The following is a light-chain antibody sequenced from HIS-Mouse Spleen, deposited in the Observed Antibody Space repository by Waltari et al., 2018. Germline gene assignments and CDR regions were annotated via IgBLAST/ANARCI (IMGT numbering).Light chain of an antibody. CDR2: DAS. J-gene: IGKJ5*01. CDR1: QSVSSY. V-gene: IGKV3-11*01. Sequence: EIVLTQSPATLSLSPGERATLSCRASQSVSSYLAWYQQKPGQAPRFLIYDASNRATGIPARFSGSGSGTDFTLTISSLEPEDFAVYYCQQRSNWITFGQGTRLEIK. CDR3: QQRSNWIT.